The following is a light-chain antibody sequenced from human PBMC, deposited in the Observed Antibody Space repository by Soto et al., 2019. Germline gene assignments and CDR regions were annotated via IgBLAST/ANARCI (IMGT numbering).Light chain of an antibody. CDR1: PTVSSY. Sequence: ENVLTQSPGTLSLSPGERATLSCRASPTVSSYLTWYQQRPGQAPRLLIYGASKSATGIPDRFSGSGSGTDFTLTISRLEPEDFALYYCQQYGTSPITFGQGRRLEIK. CDR3: QQYGTSPIT. CDR2: GAS. V-gene: IGKV3-20*01. J-gene: IGKJ5*01.